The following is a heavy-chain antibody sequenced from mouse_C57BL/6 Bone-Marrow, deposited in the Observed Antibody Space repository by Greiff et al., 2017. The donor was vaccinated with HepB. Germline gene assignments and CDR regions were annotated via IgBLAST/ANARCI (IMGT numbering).Heavy chain of an antibody. CDR1: GFTFSDYG. D-gene: IGHD1-2*01. Sequence: EVMLVESGGGLVKPGGSLKLSCAASGFTFSDYGMHWVRQAPEKGLEWVAYISSGSSTIYYADTVKGRFTISRDNAKNTLFLQMTSLRSEDTAMYYCARDPYYGYYFDYWGQGTTLTVSS. CDR3: ARDPYYGYYFDY. V-gene: IGHV5-17*01. J-gene: IGHJ2*01. CDR2: ISSGSSTI.